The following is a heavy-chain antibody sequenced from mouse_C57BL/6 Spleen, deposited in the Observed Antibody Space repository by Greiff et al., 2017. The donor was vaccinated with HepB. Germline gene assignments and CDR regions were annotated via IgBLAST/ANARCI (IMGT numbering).Heavy chain of an antibody. D-gene: IGHD1-3*01. V-gene: IGHV5-9-1*02. CDR1: GFTFSSYA. CDR2: ISSGGDYI. J-gene: IGHJ4*01. Sequence: EVMLVESGEGLVKPGGSLKLSCAASGFTFSSYAMSWVRQTPEKRLEWVAYISSGGDYIYYADTVKGRFTISRDNARNTLYLQMSSLKSEDTAMYYCTRGGGSYYYAMDYWGQGTSVTVSS. CDR3: TRGGGSYYYAMDY.